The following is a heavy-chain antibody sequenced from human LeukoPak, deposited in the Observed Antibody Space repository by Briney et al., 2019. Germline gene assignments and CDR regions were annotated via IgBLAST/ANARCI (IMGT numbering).Heavy chain of an antibody. D-gene: IGHD3-22*01. CDR3: ARASAIVVVINPYYFDY. CDR2: IYHSGST. Sequence: SETLSLTCTVSGGSISSGGYYWSWIRQPPGKGLEWIGYIYHSGSTYYNPSLKSRVTISVDRSKNPFSLKLSSVTAADTAVYYCARASAIVVVINPYYFDYWGQGTLVTVSS. V-gene: IGHV4-30-2*01. CDR1: GGSISSGGYY. J-gene: IGHJ4*02.